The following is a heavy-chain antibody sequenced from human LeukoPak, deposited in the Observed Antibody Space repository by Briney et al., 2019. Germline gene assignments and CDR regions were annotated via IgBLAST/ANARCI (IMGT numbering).Heavy chain of an antibody. CDR3: AKFEGATIPGWFNDY. CDR2: IDKTTYPT. CDR1: EFIFSDYA. J-gene: IGHJ4*02. V-gene: IGHV3-23*05. Sequence: GGSLGLSCAASEFIFSDYAMGWVRQAPGKGLEWVPTIDKTTYPTFYADSVKGRFTISRDNSKNTLYLQMNSLRTEDTAVYFCAKFEGATIPGWFNDYWGQGILVTVSS. D-gene: IGHD6-19*01.